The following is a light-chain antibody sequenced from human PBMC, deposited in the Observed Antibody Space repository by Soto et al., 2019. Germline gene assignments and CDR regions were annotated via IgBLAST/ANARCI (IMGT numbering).Light chain of an antibody. CDR1: QRVSGKY. V-gene: IGKV3-20*01. CDR2: GAS. Sequence: ETVLTPAPVSRSLPPAPRATLSGMASQRVSGKYLAWYQQKPGQAPRLLLCGASNRVTGIPDRISGSGSGTDFTLTISSLEPEDFAVYFCQQYGSAPRITFGQGTRLEIK. CDR3: QQYGSAPRIT. J-gene: IGKJ5*01.